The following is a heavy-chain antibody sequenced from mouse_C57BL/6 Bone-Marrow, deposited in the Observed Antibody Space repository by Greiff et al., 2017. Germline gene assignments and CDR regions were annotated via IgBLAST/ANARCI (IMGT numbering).Heavy chain of an antibody. CDR2: IDPENGDT. CDR1: GFNIKDDY. V-gene: IGHV14-4*01. CDR3: TRMAY. J-gene: IGHJ3*01. Sequence: EVQLVESGAELVRPGASVKLSCTASGFNIKDDYMHWVKQRPEQGLEWIGWIDPENGDTEYAAKFQGKATITVDTSSNTAYLQLSSLTSEDTAVYYCTRMAYWGQGTLVTVSA.